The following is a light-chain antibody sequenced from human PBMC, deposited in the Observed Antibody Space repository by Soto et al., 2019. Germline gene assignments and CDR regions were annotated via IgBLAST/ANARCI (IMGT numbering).Light chain of an antibody. Sequence: QSALTQPASVSGSPGQSITISCTGTSSDVGAYNYVYWYQQHPGIAPKLMIYDVSNRPSGVSSRFSGSKSGYTASLTISGLQAEDEADYYCSSYTSSRTLVFGGGTKVTVL. CDR2: DVS. CDR1: SSDVGAYNY. CDR3: SSYTSSRTLV. J-gene: IGLJ2*01. V-gene: IGLV2-14*03.